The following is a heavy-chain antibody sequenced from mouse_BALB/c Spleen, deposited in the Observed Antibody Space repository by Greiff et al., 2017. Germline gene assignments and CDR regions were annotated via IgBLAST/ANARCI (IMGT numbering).Heavy chain of an antibody. CDR2: ISSGSSTI. CDR3: ARAYGSSYVGYFDY. V-gene: IGHV5-17*02. D-gene: IGHD1-1*01. Sequence: VQLVESGGGLVQPGGSRKLSCAASGFTFSSFGMHWVRQAPEKGLEWVAYISSGSSTIYYADTVKGRFTISRDNPKNTLFLQMTSLRSEDTAMYYCARAYGSSYVGYFDYWGQGTTLTVSS. J-gene: IGHJ2*01. CDR1: GFTFSSFG.